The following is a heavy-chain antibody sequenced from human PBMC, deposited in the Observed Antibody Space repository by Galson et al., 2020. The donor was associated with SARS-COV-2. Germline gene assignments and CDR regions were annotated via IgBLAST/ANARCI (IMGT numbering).Heavy chain of an antibody. CDR3: ARDRYCSTTTCYNWFDP. V-gene: IGHV3-33*05. CDR2: ISFDGNND. J-gene: IGHJ5*02. Sequence: GESLKISCGASGFMFSTFGMQWVRQAPGKGLEWVAFISFDGNNDYYADSGKGRFTVSRDNSKNTLYLQMNSLRVEDTAVYYCARDRYCSTTTCYNWFDPWGQGTQVTVSS. D-gene: IGHD2-2*01. CDR1: GFMFSTFG.